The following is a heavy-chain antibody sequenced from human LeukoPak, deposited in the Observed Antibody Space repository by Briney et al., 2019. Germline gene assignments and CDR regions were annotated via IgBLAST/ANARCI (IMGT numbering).Heavy chain of an antibody. V-gene: IGHV1-69*01. CDR1: GGTFSNYA. D-gene: IGHD5-24*01. CDR2: IIPIFGTA. Sequence: SVKVSCKASGGTFSNYAITWVRQAPGQGLEWMGGIIPIFGTANYAQKFQGRVTITADESTTTVYMEMSRLRSEDTAVHYCARGPQGGYNYNWFDPWGQGTLVTVSS. J-gene: IGHJ5*02. CDR3: ARGPQGGYNYNWFDP.